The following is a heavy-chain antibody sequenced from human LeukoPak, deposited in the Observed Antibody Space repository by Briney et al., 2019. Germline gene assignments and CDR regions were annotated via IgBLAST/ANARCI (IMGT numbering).Heavy chain of an antibody. J-gene: IGHJ4*02. CDR1: GFTFSSHG. V-gene: IGHV3-33*01. CDR2: IWYDASNK. Sequence: GGSLRLSCAASGFTFSSHGMHWVRQAPGKGLEWVAVIWYDASNKYYADSVKGRFTVSRDNSKNTLYLQMNSLRAEDTAMYYCARSLRKYGSNSEYFDYWGQGTLVTVSS. D-gene: IGHD4-23*01. CDR3: ARSLRKYGSNSEYFDY.